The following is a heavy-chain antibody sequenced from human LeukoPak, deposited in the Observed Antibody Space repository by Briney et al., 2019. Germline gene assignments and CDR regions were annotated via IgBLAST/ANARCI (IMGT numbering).Heavy chain of an antibody. Sequence: GGSLRLSCATSGFTFSSYAMSWVRRAPGKGLEWVSGTSGSGGNTYYADSVKGRFTISRDNSKNTLYLQMNSLRAEDTAVYFCAKDRGGTVAGNKVGFDYWGQGTLVTVSS. CDR3: AKDRGGTVAGNKVGFDY. V-gene: IGHV3-23*01. CDR2: TSGSGGNT. J-gene: IGHJ4*02. CDR1: GFTFSSYA. D-gene: IGHD6-19*01.